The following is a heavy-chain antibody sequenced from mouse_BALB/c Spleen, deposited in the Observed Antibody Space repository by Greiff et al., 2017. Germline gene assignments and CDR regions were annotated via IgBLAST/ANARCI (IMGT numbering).Heavy chain of an antibody. CDR3: AGEYGSSYAFAY. J-gene: IGHJ3*01. V-gene: IGHV1S81*02. Sequence: VQLQQPGAELVKPGASVKLSCKASGYTFTSYWMHWVKQRPGQGLEWIGEINPSNGRTNYNEKFKSKATLTVDKSSSTAYMQLSSLTSEDSAVYYCAGEYGSSYAFAYWGQGTLVTVSA. CDR1: GYTFTSYW. D-gene: IGHD1-1*01. CDR2: INPSNGRT.